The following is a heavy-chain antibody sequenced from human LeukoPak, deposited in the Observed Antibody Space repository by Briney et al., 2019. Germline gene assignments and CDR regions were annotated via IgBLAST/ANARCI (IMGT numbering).Heavy chain of an antibody. V-gene: IGHV3-66*01. CDR3: ARDTDYYGSGRHGYFDH. CDR1: GLTISNNF. Sequence: GGSLRLSCAASGLTISNNFMGWVRQAPGKGLEWVSLINSGGSTYSADSVKGRFTISRDNSKNTLHLQMHSLRVEDTAVYYCARDTDYYGSGRHGYFDHWGQGTLVTVSS. D-gene: IGHD3-10*01. CDR2: INSGGST. J-gene: IGHJ1*01.